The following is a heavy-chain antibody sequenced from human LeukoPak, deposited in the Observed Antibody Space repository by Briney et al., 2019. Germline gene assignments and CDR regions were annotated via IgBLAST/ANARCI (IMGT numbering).Heavy chain of an antibody. CDR3: AREEGIAAAGALEY. Sequence: TPSETLSLTCNVSGDSITDYYWSWIRQPPGKGLEWIGFIYHSGNTNYNPSLARRVTLSLDTSKTQLSLRLTAVTAADTAVYYCAREEGIAAAGALEYWGQGILVTVSS. D-gene: IGHD6-13*01. CDR1: GDSITDYY. J-gene: IGHJ4*02. CDR2: IYHSGNT. V-gene: IGHV4-59*01.